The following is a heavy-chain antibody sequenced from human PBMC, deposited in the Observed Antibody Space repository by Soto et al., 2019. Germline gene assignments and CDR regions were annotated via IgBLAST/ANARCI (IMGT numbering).Heavy chain of an antibody. D-gene: IGHD2-2*01. CDR3: ARDRTLGYCSSTSCYAIDY. V-gene: IGHV1-46*01. Sequence: QVQLVQSGAEVKKPGASVKVSCKASGYTFTSYYMHWVRQAPGQGLEWMGIINPSGGSTSYAQKFQGRVTMTRDTSTSTVYMELSSLRSEDTAVYYCARDRTLGYCSSTSCYAIDYWGQGTLVTVSS. CDR2: INPSGGST. J-gene: IGHJ4*02. CDR1: GYTFTSYY.